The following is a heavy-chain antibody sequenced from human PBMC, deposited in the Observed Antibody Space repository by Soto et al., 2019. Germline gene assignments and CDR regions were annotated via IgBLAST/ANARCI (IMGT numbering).Heavy chain of an antibody. CDR2: IIPIFGTA. CDR1: GGTFSSYA. CDR3: AREQRYCSGGSCSDAFDI. J-gene: IGHJ3*02. D-gene: IGHD2-15*01. Sequence: VASVKVSCKASGGTFSSYAISWVRQAPGQGLEWMGGIIPIFGTANYAQKFQGRVTITADKSTSTAYMELSSLRSEDTAVYYCAREQRYCSGGSCSDAFDIWGQGTMVTVSS. V-gene: IGHV1-69*06.